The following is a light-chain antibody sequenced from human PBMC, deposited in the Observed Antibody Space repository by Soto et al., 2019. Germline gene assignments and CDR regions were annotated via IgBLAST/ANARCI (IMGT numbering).Light chain of an antibody. Sequence: SYELTQPPSVSVAPGKTARITCGGNNIGSNSVHWYQQRPGQAPVLVMRYDSDRPSGIPERFSGSNSGNTATLTISRVEAGDEADYYCQVWDRSSYRPYVFGTGTKLTVL. J-gene: IGLJ1*01. V-gene: IGLV3-21*04. CDR2: YDS. CDR1: NIGSNS. CDR3: QVWDRSSYRPYV.